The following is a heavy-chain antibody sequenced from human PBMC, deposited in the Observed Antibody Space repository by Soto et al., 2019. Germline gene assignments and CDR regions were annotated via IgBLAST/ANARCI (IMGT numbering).Heavy chain of an antibody. Sequence: GSGPTLVNPTQTLTLTCTFSGFSLSTSGVGVGWIRQPPGKALEWLALIYWDDDKRYSPSLKSRLTITKDTSKNQVVLTMTNMDPVDTATYYCAHGDLAVTTSSLNLPPSPAFDYWGQGTLVTVSS. CDR2: IYWDDDK. D-gene: IGHD4-17*01. CDR1: GFSLSTSGVG. V-gene: IGHV2-5*02. CDR3: AHGDLAVTTSSLNLPPSPAFDY. J-gene: IGHJ4*02.